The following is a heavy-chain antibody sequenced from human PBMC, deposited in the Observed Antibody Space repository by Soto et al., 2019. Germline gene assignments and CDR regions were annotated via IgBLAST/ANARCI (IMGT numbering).Heavy chain of an antibody. CDR2: ISYDGSNK. CDR3: AREDPTYYYYGMDV. V-gene: IGHV3-30-3*01. J-gene: IGHJ6*02. Sequence: QVQLVESGGGVVQPGRSLRLSCAASGFTFSSYAMHWVRQAPGKGLEWVAVISYDGSNKYYADSVKGRFTISRDNSKNTLYLQRNSLRAEDTAVYYCAREDPTYYYYGMDVWGQGTTVTVSS. CDR1: GFTFSSYA.